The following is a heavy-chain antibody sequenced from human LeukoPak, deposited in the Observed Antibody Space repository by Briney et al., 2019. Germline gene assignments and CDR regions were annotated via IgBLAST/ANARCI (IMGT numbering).Heavy chain of an antibody. D-gene: IGHD3-10*01. CDR1: GYTFTGYY. CDR2: INPNSGGT. CDR3: ARTGSGSYYALDY. J-gene: IGHJ4*02. Sequence: GASVKVSCKASGYTFTGYYMHWVRQAPGQGLEWMGWINPNSGGTNYAQKFQGRVTMTRDTSTSTVYMELSSLRSEDTAVYYCARTGSGSYYALDYWGQGTLVTVSS. V-gene: IGHV1-2*02.